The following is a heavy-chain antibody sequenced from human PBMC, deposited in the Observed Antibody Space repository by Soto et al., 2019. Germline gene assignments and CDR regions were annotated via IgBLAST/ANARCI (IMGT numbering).Heavy chain of an antibody. V-gene: IGHV3-73*02. D-gene: IGHD1-1*01. CDR1: GFTFSGFV. CDR3: TRVQLGDGADDLDY. Sequence: EVQLVESGGGLVQPGGSLKLSCAASGFTFSGFVMHWVRQASGKGLEWVGRIRTRADNYATTYAASVKGRFTISRDDSKNTAYLQMNSLTTEDTAVYYCTRVQLGDGADDLDYWGQGNLVTVSS. CDR2: IRTRADNYAT. J-gene: IGHJ4*02.